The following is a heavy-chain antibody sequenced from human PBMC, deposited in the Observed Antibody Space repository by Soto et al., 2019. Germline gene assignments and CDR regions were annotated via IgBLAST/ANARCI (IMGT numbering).Heavy chain of an antibody. V-gene: IGHV4-4*07. J-gene: IGHJ4*02. Sequence: SETLSLTCTVSGGSISSYYWSWIRQPAGKGLEWIGRLQTSGSTDYNPSLKSRVTMSVDTSKNQFSLKLSSVTAADTAVYYCARDGPPVTFDYWGQGTLVTVSS. D-gene: IGHD4-4*01. CDR1: GGSISSYY. CDR3: ARDGPPVTFDY. CDR2: LQTSGST.